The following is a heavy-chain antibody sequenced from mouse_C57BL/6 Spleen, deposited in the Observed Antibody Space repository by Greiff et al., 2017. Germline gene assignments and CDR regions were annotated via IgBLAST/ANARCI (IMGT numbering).Heavy chain of an antibody. CDR1: GFNFKNTY. CDR3: ARNGTEYFDY. Sequence: EVQLQESVAELVRPGASVKLSCTASGFNFKNTYMHWVKQRPEQGLEWIGWIDPANGNTKYAPKFPGKATITADTSSNTAYLQLSSLTSEDTAIYYCARNGTEYFDYWGQGTTLTVSS. CDR2: IDPANGNT. D-gene: IGHD4-1*01. V-gene: IGHV14-3*01. J-gene: IGHJ2*01.